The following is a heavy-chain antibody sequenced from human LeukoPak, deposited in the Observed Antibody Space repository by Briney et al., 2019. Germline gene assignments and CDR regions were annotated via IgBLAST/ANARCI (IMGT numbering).Heavy chain of an antibody. J-gene: IGHJ4*02. V-gene: IGHV4-59*10. D-gene: IGHD6-13*01. Sequence: PSETLSLTCAVYGGSFSGYYWSWIRQPAGKGLEWIGRIYTSGSTNYNPSLKSRVTISVDTSKNQFSLKLSSVTAADTAVYYCVRQQAYSSSWWYFDYWGQGTLVTVSS. CDR3: VRQQAYSSSWWYFDY. CDR1: GGSFSGYY. CDR2: IYTSGST.